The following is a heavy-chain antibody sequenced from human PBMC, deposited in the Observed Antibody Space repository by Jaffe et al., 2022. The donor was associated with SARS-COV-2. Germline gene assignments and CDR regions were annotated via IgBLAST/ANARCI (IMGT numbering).Heavy chain of an antibody. V-gene: IGHV3-23*01. Sequence: EVQLLESGGGLVQPGGSLRLSCAASGFTFSSYAMSWVRQAPGKGLEWVSAISGSGGSTYYADSVKGRFTISRDNSKNTLYLQMNSLRAEDTAVYYCAKSSVEATYYYDSSGYGIDYWGQGTLVTVSS. CDR3: AKSSVEATYYYDSSGYGIDY. J-gene: IGHJ4*02. CDR1: GFTFSSYA. CDR2: ISGSGGST. D-gene: IGHD3-22*01.